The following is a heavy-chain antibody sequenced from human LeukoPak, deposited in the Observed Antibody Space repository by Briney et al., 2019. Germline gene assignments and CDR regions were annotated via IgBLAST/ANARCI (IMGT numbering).Heavy chain of an antibody. CDR1: GFSFSDYY. Sequence: GGSLRLSCAASGFSFSDYYMSWVRQAPGKGLEWISYISSGAGNTIKYADSVKGRFTISRDNAQSSLFLQMNSLRAEDTAVYFCARARAGYFALFQHWGQGSMVIVSS. CDR3: ARARAGYFALFQH. V-gene: IGHV3-11*01. CDR2: ISSGAGNTI. D-gene: IGHD3-22*01. J-gene: IGHJ1*01.